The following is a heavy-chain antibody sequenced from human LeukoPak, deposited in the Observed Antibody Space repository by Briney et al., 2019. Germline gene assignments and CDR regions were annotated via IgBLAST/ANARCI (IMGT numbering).Heavy chain of an antibody. CDR2: ISGSGSYI. D-gene: IGHD3-10*01. V-gene: IGHV3-21*06. Sequence: GGSLRLSCAASGFTFSDYSMNWVRQTPRKGLEWVSCISGSGSYIYYADSVKGGFTISRDNAKNSLHLQVNSLRAEDTAVYYCVRERFHGSGAPKFDFWGQGTLVTVSS. J-gene: IGHJ4*02. CDR3: VRERFHGSGAPKFDF. CDR1: GFTFSDYS.